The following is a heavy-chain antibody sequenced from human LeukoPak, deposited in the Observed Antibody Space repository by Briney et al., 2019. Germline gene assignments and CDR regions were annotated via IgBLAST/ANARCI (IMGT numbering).Heavy chain of an antibody. CDR1: GGSISSSSYY. V-gene: IGHV4-39*07. J-gene: IGHJ4*02. D-gene: IGHD3-16*01. CDR3: ARDRTRPWGARPYYFDY. CDR2: IYYSGST. Sequence: SETLSLTCTVSGGSISSSSYYWGWIRQPPGKGLEWIGSIYYSGSTYYNPSLKSRVTISVDTSKNQFSLKLSSVTAADTAVYYCARDRTRPWGARPYYFDYWGQGTLVTVSS.